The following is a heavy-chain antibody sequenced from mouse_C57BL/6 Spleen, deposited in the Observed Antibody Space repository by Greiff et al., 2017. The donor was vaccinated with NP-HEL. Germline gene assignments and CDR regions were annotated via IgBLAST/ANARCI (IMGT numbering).Heavy chain of an antibody. Sequence: EVQLVESGGGLVKPGGSLKLSCAASGFTFSSYAMSWVRQTPEKRLEWVATISDGGSYTYYPDNVKGRFTISRDNAKNNLYLQMSHLKSEDTAMDYGASLYDYEFAYWGQGTLVTVSA. CDR1: GFTFSSYA. CDR2: ISDGGSYT. D-gene: IGHD2-4*01. J-gene: IGHJ3*01. CDR3: ASLYDYEFAY. V-gene: IGHV5-4*01.